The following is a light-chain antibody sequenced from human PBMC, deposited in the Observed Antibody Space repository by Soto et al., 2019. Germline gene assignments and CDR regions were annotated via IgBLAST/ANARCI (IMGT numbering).Light chain of an antibody. CDR2: DTS. V-gene: IGKV3-20*01. J-gene: IGKJ4*01. CDR3: QHYGSSPLTFVT. Sequence: EIVLTQSPGTLSLSPGERATLSCRASQSVSSSYLAWYQQKPGQAPRLLIFDTSNRATGIPDRFSGSGSGTDFTLTISRLEPEDFAVYYCQHYGSSPLTFVTFGGGIKVEIK. CDR1: QSVSSSY.